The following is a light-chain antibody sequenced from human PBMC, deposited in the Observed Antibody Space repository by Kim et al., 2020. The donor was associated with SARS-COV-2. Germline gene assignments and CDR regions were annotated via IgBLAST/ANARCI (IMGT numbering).Light chain of an antibody. J-gene: IGLJ3*02. V-gene: IGLV2-11*01. CDR1: SGNVGGYGYNF. CDR3: CSYAGSYTVL. CDR2: DVN. Sequence: QSALTQPRSVSGSPGQSVTISCSGTSGNVGGYGYNFVSWYQQHPGKAPKLMIYDVNKRPSGVPDRFSGSKSGGTASLTISGLQAEDEAAYYCCSYAGSYTVLFGGGTQLTV.